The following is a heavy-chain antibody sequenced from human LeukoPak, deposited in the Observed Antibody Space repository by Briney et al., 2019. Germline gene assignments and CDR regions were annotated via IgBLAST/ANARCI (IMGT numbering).Heavy chain of an antibody. D-gene: IGHD3-16*01. CDR1: GGSFSGYY. Sequence: SETLSLTCALYGGSFSGYYWSWIRQPPGKGLEWIGEINHSGSTNYNPSLKSRVTISVDTSKNQFSLKLSSVTAADTAVYYCARGGGSRVPVGYWGQGTLVTVSS. J-gene: IGHJ4*02. CDR2: INHSGST. CDR3: ARGGGSRVPVGY. V-gene: IGHV4-34*01.